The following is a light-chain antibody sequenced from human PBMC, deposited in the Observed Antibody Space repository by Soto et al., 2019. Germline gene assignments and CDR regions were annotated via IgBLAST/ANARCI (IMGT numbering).Light chain of an antibody. Sequence: QSALTQPASVSGSPGQSITISCTGTSSDVGTYNLVSWYQHHPGKVPKLMIYEDTKRPSGISNRFSASKSGNTASLTISGLQAEDEADYCCCSYAGSSTYVFGTGTKVTVL. V-gene: IGLV2-23*01. J-gene: IGLJ1*01. CDR3: CSYAGSSTYV. CDR2: EDT. CDR1: SSDVGTYNL.